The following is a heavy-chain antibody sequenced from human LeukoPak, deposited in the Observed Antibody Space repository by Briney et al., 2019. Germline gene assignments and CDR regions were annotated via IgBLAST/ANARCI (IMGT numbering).Heavy chain of an antibody. V-gene: IGHV3-48*01. J-gene: IGHJ4*02. D-gene: IGHD3-22*01. CDR2: ISSSSSTI. CDR1: GFTFSSYS. Sequence: GGSLRLSCAASGFTFSSYSMNWVRQAPGKGLEWVSYISSSSSTIYYADSVKGRFTIFRDNAKTSLYLQMNSLRAEDTAVYYCARDFSDDSSGYYGELDYWGQGTLVTVSS. CDR3: ARDFSDDSSGYYGELDY.